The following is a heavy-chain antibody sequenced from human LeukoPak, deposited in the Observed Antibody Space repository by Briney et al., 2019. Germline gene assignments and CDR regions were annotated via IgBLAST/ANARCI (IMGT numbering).Heavy chain of an antibody. V-gene: IGHV1-18*01. J-gene: IGHJ6*03. Sequence: GASVKVSCKASGYTYTSYGISWVRQAPGQGLEWMGWISAYNGNTNYAQKLQGRVTMTTDTSTSTAYMELRSLRSDDTAVYYCARMVGATYYYYMDVWGKGTTVTVSS. CDR1: GYTYTSYG. CDR3: ARMVGATYYYYMDV. D-gene: IGHD1-26*01. CDR2: ISAYNGNT.